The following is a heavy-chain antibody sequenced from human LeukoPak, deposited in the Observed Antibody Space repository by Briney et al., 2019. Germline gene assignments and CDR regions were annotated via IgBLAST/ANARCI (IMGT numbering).Heavy chain of an antibody. D-gene: IGHD3-22*01. CDR1: GFTFSRYW. CDR2: IKQDGSEK. J-gene: IGHJ4*02. CDR3: ALGLGSYYYDSSGYPFDY. V-gene: IGHV3-7*01. Sequence: GGSLRLSCAASGFTFSRYWMSWVRQAPGKRLEWVANIKQDGSEKYYVDSVKGRFTISRDNAKNSLYLQMNSLRAEDTAVYYCALGLGSYYYDSSGYPFDYWGQGTLVTVSS.